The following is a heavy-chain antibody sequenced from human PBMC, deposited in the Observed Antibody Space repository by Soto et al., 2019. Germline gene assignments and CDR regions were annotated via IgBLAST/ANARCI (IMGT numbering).Heavy chain of an antibody. CDR1: GFSLNTSGVG. V-gene: IGHV2-5*01. D-gene: IGHD4-17*01. CDR3: ALSPDYAPFYGMDV. CDR2: IYWNDDK. Sequence: PKLASPTPGLTLTCTVSGFSLNTSGVGVGWIRQPPGKALEWLALIYWNDDKRYSPSLKSRLTITKNTSKNQVVLTMTNMDPVDTATYFCALSPDYAPFYGMDVWGQGTMVTVSS. J-gene: IGHJ6*02.